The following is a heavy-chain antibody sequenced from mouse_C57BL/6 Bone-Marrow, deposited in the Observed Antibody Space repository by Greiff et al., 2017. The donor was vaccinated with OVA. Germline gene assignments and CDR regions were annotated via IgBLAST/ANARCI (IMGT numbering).Heavy chain of an antibody. V-gene: IGHV1-82*01. Sequence: QVQLQQSGPELVKPGASVKISCKASGYAFSSSWMNWVKQRPGKGLEWIGRIYPGDGDTNYNGKFKGKATLTADKSSSTAYMQLSSLTSEDSAVYFCARGYYGSSNYWGQGTNLTVSS. CDR1: GYAFSSSW. CDR3: ARGYYGSSNY. CDR2: IYPGDGDT. D-gene: IGHD1-1*01. J-gene: IGHJ2*01.